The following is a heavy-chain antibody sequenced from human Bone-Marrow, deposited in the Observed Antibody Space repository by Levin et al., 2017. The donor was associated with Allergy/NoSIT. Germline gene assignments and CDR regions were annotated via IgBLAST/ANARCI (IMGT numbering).Heavy chain of an antibody. J-gene: IGHJ4*02. CDR2: IKNKPYGETT. V-gene: IGHV3-15*01. CDR3: TTSRGFNGYETRFV. Sequence: PGGSLRLSCVASGFTFSNAWLSWVRQAPGKGLEWVGRIKNKPYGETTEYAGPVKGRFTISRDDSKDTQFLQMDNLKTEDTAIYYCTTSRGFNGYETRFVWGQGILVTVSS. D-gene: IGHD5-12*01. CDR1: GFTFSNAW.